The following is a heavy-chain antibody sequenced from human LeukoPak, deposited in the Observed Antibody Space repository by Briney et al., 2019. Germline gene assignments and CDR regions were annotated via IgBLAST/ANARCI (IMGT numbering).Heavy chain of an antibody. J-gene: IGHJ6*02. Sequence: ASVKVSCKASGYTFTGYYMHWVRPAPGQGLGWMGWINPNSGGTNYAQKFQGRVTMTRDTSISTAYMELSRLRSDDTAVYYCARDATYCTNGVCYYYYGMDVWGQGTTVTVSS. V-gene: IGHV1-2*02. CDR2: INPNSGGT. D-gene: IGHD2-8*01. CDR1: GYTFTGYY. CDR3: ARDATYCTNGVCYYYYGMDV.